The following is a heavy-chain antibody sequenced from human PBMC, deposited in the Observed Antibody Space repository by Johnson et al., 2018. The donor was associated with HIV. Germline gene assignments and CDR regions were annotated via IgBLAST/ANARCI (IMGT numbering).Heavy chain of an antibody. D-gene: IGHD1-26*01. CDR3: ARDPSPPALGRRGAFDI. CDR2: ISNSGTTV. CDR1: GFTFSDYY. V-gene: IGHV3-11*04. J-gene: IGHJ3*02. Sequence: QVQLVESGGGLVKPGGSLRLSCAASGFTFSDYYMNWIRQAPGKGPEWVAYISNSGTTVSYGDSAKGRFTISRDTAKNSLFLQMNGLRADDTAVYYCARDPSPPALGRRGAFDIWGQGTMVTVSS.